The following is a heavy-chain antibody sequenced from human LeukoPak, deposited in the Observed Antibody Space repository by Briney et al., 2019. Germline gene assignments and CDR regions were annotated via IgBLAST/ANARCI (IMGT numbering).Heavy chain of an antibody. V-gene: IGHV3-23*01. D-gene: IGHD4-17*01. CDR1: GFAFSGFA. Sequence: GGSLRLSCSGSGFAFSGFAMGWVRQAPGKGLEWVSSISGSGDNTYYADSVDGRFIVSRDNTKNTLYLQMNGLRAEDTALYYCARGRGGDYVPSRFDYWGQGTLVTVSS. CDR3: ARGRGGDYVPSRFDY. CDR2: ISGSGDNT. J-gene: IGHJ4*02.